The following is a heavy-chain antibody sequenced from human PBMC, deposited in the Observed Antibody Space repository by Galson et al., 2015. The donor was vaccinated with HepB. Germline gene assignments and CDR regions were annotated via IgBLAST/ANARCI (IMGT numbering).Heavy chain of an antibody. J-gene: IGHJ4*02. V-gene: IGHV1-69*04. CDR2: LIPVRGLT. D-gene: IGHD3-22*01. Sequence: SVKVSCKASGGTFSSYSIAWVRQAPGQGLEWMGRLIPVRGLTNYAQKFQGRVPITADKSPTTAYMELSSLGSDDTAVYFCARDYYDSNGYYAGHLDFWGQGTLVTVSS. CDR1: GGTFSSYS. CDR3: ARDYYDSNGYYAGHLDF.